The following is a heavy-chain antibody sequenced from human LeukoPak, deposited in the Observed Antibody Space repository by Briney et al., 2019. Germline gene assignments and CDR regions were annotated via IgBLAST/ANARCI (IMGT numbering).Heavy chain of an antibody. Sequence: GGSLRLSCAASGFTFSSYWMHWVRQAPGKGLVWVSRINSDGSSTSYADSVKGRFTISRDNSKNTLYLQMNSLRAEDTAVYYCAKDLMPGSSGYDLFGYFDYWGQGTLVTVSS. CDR3: AKDLMPGSSGYDLFGYFDY. CDR1: GFTFSSYW. V-gene: IGHV3-74*01. D-gene: IGHD3-22*01. CDR2: INSDGSST. J-gene: IGHJ4*02.